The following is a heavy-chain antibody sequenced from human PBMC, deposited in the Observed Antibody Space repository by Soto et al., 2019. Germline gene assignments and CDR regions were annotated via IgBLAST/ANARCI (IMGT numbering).Heavy chain of an antibody. J-gene: IGHJ4*02. D-gene: IGHD5-18*01. CDR2: MRADTGDT. V-gene: IGHV1-8*01. CDR3: ARYIYGQGFES. Sequence: QVQLVQSGAEVKKPGASVKVSCKASGDTFSNFDINWVRQATGQGPDWMGWMRADTGDTGDAQKFQGRISMSRDTSTSPLYMERSGLTAVDTAVYYCARYIYGQGFESWGQGTLVIVSS. CDR1: GDTFSNFD.